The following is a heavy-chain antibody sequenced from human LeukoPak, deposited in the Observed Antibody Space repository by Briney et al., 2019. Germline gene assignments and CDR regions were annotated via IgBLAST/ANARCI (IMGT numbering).Heavy chain of an antibody. D-gene: IGHD5-18*01. Sequence: PGGSLRLSCAASGFTFRNYAMSWVRQAPGKGLEWVSLISGSGGRTYYADSVKGRFTISRDNSKNTLYLQMNSLRAEDTAVYYCAKDGYSYGYPNWFDPWGQGTLVTVSS. CDR1: GFTFRNYA. CDR3: AKDGYSYGYPNWFDP. CDR2: ISGSGGRT. V-gene: IGHV3-23*01. J-gene: IGHJ5*02.